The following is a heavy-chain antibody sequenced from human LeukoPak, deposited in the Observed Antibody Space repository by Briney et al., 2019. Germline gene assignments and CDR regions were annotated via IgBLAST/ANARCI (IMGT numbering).Heavy chain of an antibody. Sequence: GGSLRLSCAASGFAFSSYGMHWVRQAPGKGLEWVAVIWYDGSNKYYADSVKGRFTISRDNSKNTLYLQVNSLRAEDTAVYYCARDYYDSSGYDALDYWGQGTLVTVSS. J-gene: IGHJ4*02. D-gene: IGHD3-22*01. CDR1: GFAFSSYG. CDR3: ARDYYDSSGYDALDY. V-gene: IGHV3-33*01. CDR2: IWYDGSNK.